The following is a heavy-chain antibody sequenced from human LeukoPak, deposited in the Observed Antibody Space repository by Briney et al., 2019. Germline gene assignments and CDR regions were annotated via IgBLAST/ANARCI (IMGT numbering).Heavy chain of an antibody. CDR2: IYYSGST. CDR3: ARDRGRIVGTTSGADY. Sequence: SETLSLTCTVSGYSISSGYYWGWIRQPPGKGLEWIGSIYYSGSTYYNPSLKSRVTISVDTSKNQFSLKLSSVTAADTAVYYCARDRGRIVGTTSGADYWGQGTLVTVSS. D-gene: IGHD1-26*01. J-gene: IGHJ4*02. CDR1: GYSISSGYY. V-gene: IGHV4-38-2*02.